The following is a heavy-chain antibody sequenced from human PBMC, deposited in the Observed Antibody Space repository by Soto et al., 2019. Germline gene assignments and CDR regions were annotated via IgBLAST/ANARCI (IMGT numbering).Heavy chain of an antibody. CDR3: ARLQFGEGFDY. Sequence: SETLSLTCAVSGGSISGGGFSWSWIRQPPGKGLEWIGYILHTGGTQYNPSLKSRVSMSVDKSKNQFSLHLASVTAADTAVYYCARLQFGEGFDYWGQGALVTVSS. CDR2: ILHTGGT. CDR1: GGSISGGGFS. D-gene: IGHD3-10*01. V-gene: IGHV4-30-2*01. J-gene: IGHJ4*02.